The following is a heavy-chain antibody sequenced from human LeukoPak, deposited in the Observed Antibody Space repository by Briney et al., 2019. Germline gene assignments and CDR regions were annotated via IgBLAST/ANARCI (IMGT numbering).Heavy chain of an antibody. V-gene: IGHV1-2*02. J-gene: IGHJ4*02. Sequence: GASVNVSCKASGYTFTAYFIHWVRQAPGQGLEWMGLINTHSGGTNYAHKFQGRVTMTRDTAISTAYMELSSLSSDDTAVYYCARRLGGGYDFDYWGQGALGTVSS. CDR1: GYTFTAYF. D-gene: IGHD5-12*01. CDR3: ARRLGGGYDFDY. CDR2: INTHSGGT.